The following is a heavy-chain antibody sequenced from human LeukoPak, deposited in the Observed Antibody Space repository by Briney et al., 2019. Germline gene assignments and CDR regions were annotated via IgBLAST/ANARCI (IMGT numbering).Heavy chain of an antibody. D-gene: IGHD3/OR15-3a*01. CDR3: ARDDGFSCYSY. CDR2: MNLDGSEK. CDR1: GFTFSSYG. V-gene: IGHV3-7*01. J-gene: IGHJ4*02. Sequence: GRSLRLSCAASGFTFSSYGMHWVRQAPGKGLEWVANMNLDGSEKYYVDSVKGRFVISRDNAKNSLYLQMNSLTAEDTAIYYCARDDGFSCYSYWGQGTLVTVSS.